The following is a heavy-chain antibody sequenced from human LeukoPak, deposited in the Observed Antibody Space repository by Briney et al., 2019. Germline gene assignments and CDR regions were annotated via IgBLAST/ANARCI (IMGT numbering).Heavy chain of an antibody. CDR3: GRAFPPLRTSSAGDL. CDR1: GCTFSDYD. Sequence: GGSLSLSCSASGCTFSDYDMNWIRQAPGKGLEWISAISGRSSHTYYGDSVKGRFSISRDNAKNLLYLQMSGLGAEDTAVYYCGRAFPPLRTSSAGDLWGQGTLVTVSS. CDR2: ISGRSSHT. D-gene: IGHD3-16*01. V-gene: IGHV3-21*06. J-gene: IGHJ4*02.